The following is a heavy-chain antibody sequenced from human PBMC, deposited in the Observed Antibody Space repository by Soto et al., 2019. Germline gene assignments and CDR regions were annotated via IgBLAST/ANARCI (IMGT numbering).Heavy chain of an antibody. CDR1: GYSFTTYW. D-gene: IGHD6-19*01. J-gene: IGHJ6*02. CDR2: IYPGDSDT. CDR3: ARAAIAVTGTGYYGMDV. Sequence: PGESLKISCKSSGYSFTTYWIVWVRQMPGKGLEWMGIIYPGDSDTRYSPSFQGQVTISADKSISTAYLQWSSLKASDTAMYYWARAAIAVTGTGYYGMDVWGQGTTVTRLL. V-gene: IGHV5-51*01.